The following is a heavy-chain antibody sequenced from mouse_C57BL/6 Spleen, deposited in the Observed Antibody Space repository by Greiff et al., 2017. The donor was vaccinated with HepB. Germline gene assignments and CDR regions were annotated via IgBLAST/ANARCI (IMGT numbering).Heavy chain of an antibody. CDR1: GYTFTSYG. CDR3: ATRGYSNRGAMDY. D-gene: IGHD2-5*01. J-gene: IGHJ4*01. CDR2: IYPRSGNT. V-gene: IGHV1-81*01. Sequence: VQLQESGAELARPGASVKLSCKASGYTFTSYGISWVKQRTGQGLEWIGEIYPRSGNTYYNEKFKGKATLTADKSSSTAYMELRSLTSEDSAVYFCATRGYSNRGAMDYWGQGTSVTVSS.